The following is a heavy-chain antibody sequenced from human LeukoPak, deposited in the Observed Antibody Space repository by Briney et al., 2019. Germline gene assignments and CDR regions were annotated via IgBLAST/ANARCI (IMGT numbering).Heavy chain of an antibody. Sequence: GSSVKVSCKASGGTFSSYAISWVRQTPGQRLEWMGRIIPIFGIANYAQKFQGRVTITADKSTSTAYMELSSLRSEDTAVYYCARSIAARHYYNYGMDVCGQGTTVTVSS. CDR2: IIPIFGIA. J-gene: IGHJ6*02. V-gene: IGHV1-69*04. CDR1: GGTFSSYA. D-gene: IGHD6-6*01. CDR3: ARSIAARHYYNYGMDV.